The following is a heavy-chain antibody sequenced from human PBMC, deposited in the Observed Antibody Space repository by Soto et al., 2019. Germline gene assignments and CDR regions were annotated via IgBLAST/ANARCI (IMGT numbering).Heavy chain of an antibody. CDR1: GYTLTELS. V-gene: IGHV1-24*01. Sequence: ASVKVSCKVSGYTLTELSMHWVRQAPGKGLEWMGGFDPEDGETIYAQKFQGRVTMTRDTSTSTVYMDLSSLRSEDTAIYYCARESRAMDVWGQGTTVTVSS. J-gene: IGHJ6*02. CDR2: FDPEDGET. CDR3: ARESRAMDV.